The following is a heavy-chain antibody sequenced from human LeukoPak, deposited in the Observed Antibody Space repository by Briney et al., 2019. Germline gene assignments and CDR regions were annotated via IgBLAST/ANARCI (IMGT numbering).Heavy chain of an antibody. J-gene: IGHJ5*02. CDR3: ASHSYGYNH. CDR2: IKQDGSER. D-gene: IGHD3-16*01. CDR1: GIIITSYW. Sequence: GGSLRLSCAASGIIITSYWMSWVRQTPGKGLEWVANIKQDGSERNYVDSVKGRFTIFRDNARNSLYLQMNSLRAEDTAVYYCASHSYGYNHWGQGTLVIVSS. V-gene: IGHV3-7*01.